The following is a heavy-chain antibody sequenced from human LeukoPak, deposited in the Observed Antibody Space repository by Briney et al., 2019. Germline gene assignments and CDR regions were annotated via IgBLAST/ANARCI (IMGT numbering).Heavy chain of an antibody. J-gene: IGHJ3*02. CDR1: GFSFRSYE. Sequence: GGSLALSCAASGFSFRSYEMNWVRQAPGKGLEWVSYTSSRGTTINYADSVKGRFTISRDNAKSSVHLQMDSLRVDDTAVYYCARGAGSNYGDAFDIWGPGTPGTVSS. V-gene: IGHV3-48*03. D-gene: IGHD1-26*01. CDR3: ARGAGSNYGDAFDI. CDR2: TSSRGTTI.